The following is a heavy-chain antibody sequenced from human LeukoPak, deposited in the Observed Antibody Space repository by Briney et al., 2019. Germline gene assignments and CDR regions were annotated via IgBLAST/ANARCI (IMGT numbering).Heavy chain of an antibody. CDR2: INHSGST. J-gene: IGHJ5*02. CDR3: ARALPGIAAAGSRFNWFDP. V-gene: IGHV4-34*01. CDR1: GGSFSGYY. D-gene: IGHD6-13*01. Sequence: SETLSLTCAVYGGSFSGYYWSWIRQPPGKGLEWIGEINHSGSTNYNPSLKSRVTISVDTSKNQFSLKLSSVTAADTAVYYCARALPGIAAAGSRFNWFDPWGQGTLVTVSS.